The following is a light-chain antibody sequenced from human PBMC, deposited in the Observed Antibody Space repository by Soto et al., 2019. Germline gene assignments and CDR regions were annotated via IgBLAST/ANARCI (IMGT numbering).Light chain of an antibody. CDR3: PKRYSSPPK. CDR2: AAS. V-gene: IGKV1-39*01. J-gene: IGKJ1*01. CDR1: QSISNH. Sequence: DIQMTQSPSSLSASVEDRVIITCRASQSISNHLNWYQQKPGKAPKLLIFAASSLQSGVPSRFSGSRSGPDFTLTISSLQPEDFATYYCPKRYSSPPKFGQGTK.